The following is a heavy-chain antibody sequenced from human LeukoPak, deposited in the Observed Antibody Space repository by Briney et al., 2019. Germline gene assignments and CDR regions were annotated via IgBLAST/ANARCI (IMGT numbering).Heavy chain of an antibody. V-gene: IGHV3-23*01. Sequence: GGSLRLSCAASGFAFSSYAMSWVRQAPGAGLGWVSSICGIGTSTYYADSVKGRFTISRDNSKNTLYLQMNSLRAEDTAVYYCAKGDVVAATSSFFDLWGRGTLVTVSS. CDR1: GFAFSSYA. J-gene: IGHJ2*01. CDR3: AKGDVVAATSSFFDL. CDR2: ICGIGTST. D-gene: IGHD1-26*01.